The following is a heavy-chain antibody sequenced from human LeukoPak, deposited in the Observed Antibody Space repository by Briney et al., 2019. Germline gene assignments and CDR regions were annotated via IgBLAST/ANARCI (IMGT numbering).Heavy chain of an antibody. D-gene: IGHD6-19*01. CDR1: GFTISSHG. Sequence: AGGSLRFSCAVSGFTISSHGMHWVRQAPGKGLEWVAMISYNGNSKYYGDSVKGRFTISRDNSKDTLYLEMDSLRTEDTAVYYCAKDWGSSGWYNYFDPWGQGTLVTVSS. J-gene: IGHJ5*02. CDR2: ISYNGNSK. V-gene: IGHV3-30*18. CDR3: AKDWGSSGWYNYFDP.